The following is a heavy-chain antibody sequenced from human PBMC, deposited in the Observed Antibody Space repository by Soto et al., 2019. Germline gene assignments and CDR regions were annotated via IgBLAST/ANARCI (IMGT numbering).Heavy chain of an antibody. J-gene: IGHJ5*01. D-gene: IGHD6-19*01. CDR3: ARGSAVGGNWFDS. Sequence: RPSVKVSCKASGYTFTAYYIHWVRQAPGQGLECMGWIKPGSGDTGYTQKFQGRVTMTRDTSITTAYMELNSLRSDDTAIYYCARGSAVGGNWFDSWGQGTLVTVSS. CDR2: IKPGSGDT. V-gene: IGHV1-2*02. CDR1: GYTFTAYY.